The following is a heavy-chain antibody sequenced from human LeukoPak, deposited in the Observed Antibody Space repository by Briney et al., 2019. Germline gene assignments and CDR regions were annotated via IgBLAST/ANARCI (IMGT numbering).Heavy chain of an antibody. CDR2: ISSSSSTI. D-gene: IGHD2-8*02. CDR3: ARDHLYSLLVPLDY. Sequence: QAGGSLRLSCAASGFTFSSYSMNWVRQAPGKGLEWVSYISSSSSTIYYADSVKGRFTISRDNAKNSLYLQVNSLRAEDTAVYYCARDHLYSLLVPLDYWGQGTLVTVSS. J-gene: IGHJ4*02. CDR1: GFTFSSYS. V-gene: IGHV3-48*01.